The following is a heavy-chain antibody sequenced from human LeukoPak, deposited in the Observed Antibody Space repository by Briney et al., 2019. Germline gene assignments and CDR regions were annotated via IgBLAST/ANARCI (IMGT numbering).Heavy chain of an antibody. CDR3: ARGPVALPNDRLSLFFDF. D-gene: IGHD2-8*01. CDR1: GASFNTYY. V-gene: IGHV4-34*01. J-gene: IGHJ5*01. CDR2: VNHDGDT. Sequence: SETLSLTCAVYGASFNTYYWTWIRQSPDKGLEWIGEVNHDGDTNVNPSLRSRVVMSVDASKNQFSLKMTSVTAADTAIYFCARGPVALPNDRLSLFFDFWGQGTLVTVSS.